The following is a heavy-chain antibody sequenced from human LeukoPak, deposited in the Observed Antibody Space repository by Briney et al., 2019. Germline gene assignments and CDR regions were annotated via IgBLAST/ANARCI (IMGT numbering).Heavy chain of an antibody. J-gene: IGHJ6*02. Sequence: SETLSLTCAVYGGSISGYYWSWIRQPPGKGLEWIGEINHSGSTNYNPSLKSRVTISVDTSKNQFSLKLSSVTAADTAVYYCARDQWLDRLEGYGMDVWGQGTTVTVSS. CDR1: GGSISGYY. D-gene: IGHD6-19*01. CDR2: INHSGST. CDR3: ARDQWLDRLEGYGMDV. V-gene: IGHV4-34*01.